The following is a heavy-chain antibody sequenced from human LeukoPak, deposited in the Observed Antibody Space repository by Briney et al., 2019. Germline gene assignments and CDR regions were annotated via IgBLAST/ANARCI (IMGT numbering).Heavy chain of an antibody. D-gene: IGHD1-1*01. V-gene: IGHV1-8*03. CDR1: GYTFTSYD. CDR3: ARALQGTYYYYYYYIDV. Sequence: ASVKVSCKASGYTFTSYDINWVRQATGQGLEWMGWMNPNSGNTGFAQKFHGRVTITRNTPISTAYMEVSSLRSDDTAVYYCARALQGTYYYYYYYIDVWGKGTTVTVSS. CDR2: MNPNSGNT. J-gene: IGHJ6*03.